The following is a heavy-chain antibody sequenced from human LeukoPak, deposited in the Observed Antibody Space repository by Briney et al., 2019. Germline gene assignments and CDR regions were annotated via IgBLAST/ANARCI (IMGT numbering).Heavy chain of an antibody. Sequence: SETLSLTCAVYGGSFSGYYWSWIRQPPGKGLEWIGEINHSGSTNYNPSLKSRVTISVDTSKNQFSLKLSSVTAADTAVYYCARWLPQAAAVLRYFDWSRYYYYGMDVWGQGTTVTVSS. CDR1: GGSFSGYY. V-gene: IGHV4-34*01. CDR2: INHSGST. D-gene: IGHD3-9*01. CDR3: ARWLPQAAAVLRYFDWSRYYYYGMDV. J-gene: IGHJ6*02.